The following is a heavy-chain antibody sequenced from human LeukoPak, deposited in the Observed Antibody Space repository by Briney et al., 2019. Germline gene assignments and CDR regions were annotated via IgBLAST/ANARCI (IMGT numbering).Heavy chain of an antibody. CDR1: GFTFSYYD. Sequence: GGSLRLSCAASGFTFSYYDMHWVRQVPGKSLEWVSGIGKDGDTYYPGSVKGRFTISRENAQNSLYLQMNSLRAEDTAVYYCIRDLGLSHAYGAFDVWGQGTMVTVSS. D-gene: IGHD3-16*01. CDR2: IGKDGDT. V-gene: IGHV3-13*01. CDR3: IRDLGLSHAYGAFDV. J-gene: IGHJ3*01.